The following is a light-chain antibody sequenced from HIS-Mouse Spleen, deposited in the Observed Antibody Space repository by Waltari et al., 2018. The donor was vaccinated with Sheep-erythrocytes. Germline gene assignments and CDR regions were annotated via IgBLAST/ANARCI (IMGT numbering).Light chain of an antibody. CDR1: SSDVGGYNY. CDR3: CSYAGSYNHV. Sequence: QSALTQPRSVSGSPGQSVTISCTGTSSDVGGYNYVSWYQQHPGKAPKFMIYDVSNRPSGVPDRFSGSKSGNTASLTISGLQAEDEADYYCCSYAGSYNHVFATGTKVTVL. J-gene: IGLJ1*01. V-gene: IGLV2-11*01. CDR2: DVS.